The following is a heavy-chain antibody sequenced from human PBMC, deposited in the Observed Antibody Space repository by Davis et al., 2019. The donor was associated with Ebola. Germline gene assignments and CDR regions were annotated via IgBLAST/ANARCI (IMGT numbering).Heavy chain of an antibody. CDR3: ARSNRHIVVVLLMDV. CDR2: INAGNGNT. J-gene: IGHJ6*02. Sequence: ASVKVSCKASGYTFTSYAMHWVRQAPGQRLEWMGWINAGNGNTKYSQKFQGRATITRDTSASTAYMELSSLRSEDTAVYYCARSNRHIVVVLLMDVWGQGTTVTVSS. CDR1: GYTFTSYA. D-gene: IGHD2-21*01. V-gene: IGHV1-3*01.